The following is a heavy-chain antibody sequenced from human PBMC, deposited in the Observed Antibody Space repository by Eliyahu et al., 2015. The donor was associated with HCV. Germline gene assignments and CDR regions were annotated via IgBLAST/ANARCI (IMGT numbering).Heavy chain of an antibody. CDR3: AREPEYYYYDDTGPESYALDI. D-gene: IGHD3-22*01. CDR2: VHSSGRT. CDR1: GGSITXHNFY. V-gene: IGHV4-61*02. J-gene: IGHJ3*02. Sequence: QVQLQESGPRLVRPSQTLSLTCSVSGGSITXHNFYWTWIRQPAGMQLEWIGRVHSSGRTNYNPSVESRVIISLDTSNSQFSLRLTSVTAADTAVYYCAREPEYYYYDDTGPESYALDIWGQGIGVTVSS.